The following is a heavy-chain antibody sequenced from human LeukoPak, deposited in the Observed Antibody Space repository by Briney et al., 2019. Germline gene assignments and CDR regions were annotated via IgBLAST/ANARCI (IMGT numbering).Heavy chain of an antibody. CDR2: IIPIFGTA. CDR3: ARSTYYDFWSGYSGY. CDR1: GGTFSSYA. J-gene: IGHJ4*02. Sequence: SVKVSCKASGGTFSSYAISWVRQAPGQGLEWMGGIIPIFGTANYAQKFQGRVTITADESTSTAYMELSSLRSEDTAVYYCARSTYYDFWSGYSGYWGQGTLVTVSS. D-gene: IGHD3-3*01. V-gene: IGHV1-69*13.